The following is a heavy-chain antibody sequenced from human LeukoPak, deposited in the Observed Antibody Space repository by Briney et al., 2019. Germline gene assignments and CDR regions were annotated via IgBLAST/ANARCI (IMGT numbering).Heavy chain of an antibody. D-gene: IGHD3-10*01. Sequence: PGGSLRLSCAASGFTFSRYWMHWVRQAPGKGLVWVSRINTDGISTSYADSVKGRFTISRDNSKNTLCLQMNSLRTEDTAVYYCARDRTILWFGDLEFDPWGQGTLVTVSS. CDR2: INTDGIST. J-gene: IGHJ5*02. V-gene: IGHV3-74*01. CDR3: ARDRTILWFGDLEFDP. CDR1: GFTFSRYW.